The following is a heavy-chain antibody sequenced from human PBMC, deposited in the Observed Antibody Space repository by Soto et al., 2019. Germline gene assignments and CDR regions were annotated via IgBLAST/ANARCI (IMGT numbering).Heavy chain of an antibody. CDR1: GLPISNAW. CDR3: TTGSVEGV. V-gene: IGHV3-15*07. Sequence: EVQLVESGGGFIQPGGSLRLSCAASGLPISNAWMNWVRQAPGKGLEWVGRIKTKSEGGPTDYAAAVKGRFTVSRDDPKNTLYLQMNSLKTEDIAVYYCTTGSVEGVWGQGTTVTVSS. D-gene: IGHD2-15*01. CDR2: IKTKSEGGPT. J-gene: IGHJ6*02.